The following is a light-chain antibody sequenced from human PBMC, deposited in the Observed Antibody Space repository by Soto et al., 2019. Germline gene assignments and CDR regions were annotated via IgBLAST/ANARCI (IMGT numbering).Light chain of an antibody. V-gene: IGKV1-6*01. Sequence: AIQMTQSPSSLSASVGDRVIITCRASQGIRNDLGWYQQKPGKAPKLLIYAASSLQSGVPSRFSGSGSGTDFTLTISSLQTEDIATYYCLQDYSYPRTFGQGTKVEIK. CDR3: LQDYSYPRT. CDR2: AAS. CDR1: QGIRND. J-gene: IGKJ1*01.